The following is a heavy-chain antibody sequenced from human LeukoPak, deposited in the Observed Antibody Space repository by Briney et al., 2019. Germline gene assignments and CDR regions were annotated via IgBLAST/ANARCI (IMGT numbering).Heavy chain of an antibody. D-gene: IGHD6-19*01. CDR3: ARDAEQWLAADY. CDR1: GFTFRSYG. V-gene: IGHV3-48*03. CDR2: ISSSGSTI. Sequence: GGSLRLSCAASGFTFRSYGMSWVRQAPGKGLEWVSYISSSGSTIYYADSVKGRFTISRDNAKNSLYLQMNSLRAEDTAVYYCARDAEQWLAADYWGQGTLVTVSS. J-gene: IGHJ4*02.